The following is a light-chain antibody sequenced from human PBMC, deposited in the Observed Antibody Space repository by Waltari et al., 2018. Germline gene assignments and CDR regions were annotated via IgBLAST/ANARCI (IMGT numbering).Light chain of an antibody. J-gene: IGKJ1*01. CDR1: QSVSSN. Sequence: EIVMTQSPATLSVSPGERATLSCRASQSVSSNLAWYQQKPGQAPRLLIHGASTRATGIPARFSGSGSGTEFTLTISSLQSEDFAVYYCQQYNNWPPKFGQGTKVEIK. V-gene: IGKV3-15*01. CDR3: QQYNNWPPK. CDR2: GAS.